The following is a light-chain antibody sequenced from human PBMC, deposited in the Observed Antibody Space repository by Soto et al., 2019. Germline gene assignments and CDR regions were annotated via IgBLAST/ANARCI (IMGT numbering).Light chain of an antibody. CDR2: GAS. Sequence: EIVLTQSPGTVSLSPGERATLSFMAIQSVSSSYLAWYQQKPGQAPRLLIYGASSRATGIPDRFSGSGSGTDFTLTISRLEPEDFAVYYCQQYGSSPPWTFGQGTKVDIK. J-gene: IGKJ1*01. CDR3: QQYGSSPPWT. CDR1: QSVSSSY. V-gene: IGKV3-20*01.